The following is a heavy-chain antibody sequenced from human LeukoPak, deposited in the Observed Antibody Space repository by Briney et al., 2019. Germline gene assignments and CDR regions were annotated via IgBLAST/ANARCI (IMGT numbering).Heavy chain of an antibody. D-gene: IGHD5-18*01. Sequence: PGGSLRLSCAASGLTFSRYAMHGVRQAPGKGLEWVAVISYDGSNKYYGDSVKGRFTISKDNSKNTLYLQMNSLRAEDTAGYYCARDGYGTDTAMGTFDYWGQGTLVTVSS. J-gene: IGHJ4*02. CDR1: GLTFSRYA. V-gene: IGHV3-30-3*01. CDR2: ISYDGSNK. CDR3: ARDGYGTDTAMGTFDY.